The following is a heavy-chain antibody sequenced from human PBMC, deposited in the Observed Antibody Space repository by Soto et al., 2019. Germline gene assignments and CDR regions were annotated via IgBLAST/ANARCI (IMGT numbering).Heavy chain of an antibody. Sequence: QVQLVESGGGVVQPGRSLRLSCAASGFTVSSYGMHWVRQAPGKGLEWVAVISRDGGTKYYADSVKGRFAISKDHSRNTLFLEMNSLRGDDMAVYYCTDEVASGYWGQGTLVTVSS. CDR3: TDEVASGY. D-gene: IGHD3-10*01. J-gene: IGHJ4*02. CDR2: ISRDGGTK. V-gene: IGHV3-30*03. CDR1: GFTVSSYG.